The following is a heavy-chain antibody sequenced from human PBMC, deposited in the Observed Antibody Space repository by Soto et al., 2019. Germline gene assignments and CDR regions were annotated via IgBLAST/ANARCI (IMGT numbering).Heavy chain of an antibody. V-gene: IGHV3-13*01. Sequence: GGSLRLSCAASGFTFSSYDMHWVRQATGKGLEWVSAIGTAGDTYYPGSVKGRFTISRENAKNSLYLQMNSLRAEDTAVYYCARGLINCGGDCPLDYWGQGTLVTVSS. J-gene: IGHJ4*02. CDR3: ARGLINCGGDCPLDY. CDR1: GFTFSSYD. CDR2: IGTAGDT. D-gene: IGHD2-21*02.